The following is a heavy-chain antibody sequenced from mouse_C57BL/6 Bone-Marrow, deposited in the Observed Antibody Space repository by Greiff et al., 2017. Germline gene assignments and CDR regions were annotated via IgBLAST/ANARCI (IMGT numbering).Heavy chain of an antibody. D-gene: IGHD2-5*01. V-gene: IGHV14-4*01. Sequence: VQLQQSGAELVRPGASVKLSCTASGFNIKDDYMHWVKQRPEQGLAWIGWIDPENGDTEYASKFQGKATITAYTSSTTAYLQLSSLTSADTAVYYCTFYSNWGYWGQGTTLTVSS. J-gene: IGHJ2*01. CDR3: TFYSNWGY. CDR1: GFNIKDDY. CDR2: IDPENGDT.